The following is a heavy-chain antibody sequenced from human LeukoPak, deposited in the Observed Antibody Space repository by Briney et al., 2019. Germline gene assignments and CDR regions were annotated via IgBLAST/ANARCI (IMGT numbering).Heavy chain of an antibody. D-gene: IGHD3-16*01. CDR3: ARDLHTFGGLDY. CDR1: GFTFSSYA. V-gene: IGHV3-30*01. CDR2: ISHDGSNK. J-gene: IGHJ4*02. Sequence: GGSLRLSCAASGFTFSSYAMHWVRQAPGKGLEWVAVISHDGSNKYYADSVKGRFTISRDNSKNTLYLQMNSLRAEDTAVYYCARDLHTFGGLDYWGQGTLVTVSS.